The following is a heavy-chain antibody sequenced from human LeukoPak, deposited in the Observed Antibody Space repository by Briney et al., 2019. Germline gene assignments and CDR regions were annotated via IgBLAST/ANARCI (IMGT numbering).Heavy chain of an antibody. CDR2: ISYDRSNK. CDR3: AKDRNSRYYYYGMDV. J-gene: IGHJ6*02. V-gene: IGHV3-30*18. Sequence: QAGGSLRLSCAASGFTFSSYGMHWVRQAPGKGLEWVAVISYDRSNKYYADSVKGRFTISRDNSKNTLYLQMNSLRAEDTAVYYCAKDRNSRYYYYGMDVWGQGTTVTVSS. D-gene: IGHD1-14*01. CDR1: GFTFSSYG.